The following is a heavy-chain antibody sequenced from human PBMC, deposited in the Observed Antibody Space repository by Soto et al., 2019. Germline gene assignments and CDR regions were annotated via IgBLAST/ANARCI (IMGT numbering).Heavy chain of an antibody. V-gene: IGHV3-66*01. CDR3: ARDGSYDSSGYYFDY. CDR2: LYSGGST. CDR1: GFIVTNNY. Sequence: PGGSLRLSCAASGFIVTNNYMSWVRQAPGKGLEWVSVLYSGGSTYYADSVKGRFTLSRDNAKNSLYLQMNSLRAEDTAVYYCARDGSYDSSGYYFDYWGQGTLVTVSS. D-gene: IGHD3-22*01. J-gene: IGHJ4*02.